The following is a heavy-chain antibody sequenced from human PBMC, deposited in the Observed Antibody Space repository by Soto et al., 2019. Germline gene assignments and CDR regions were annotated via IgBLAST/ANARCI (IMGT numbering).Heavy chain of an antibody. CDR1: GFTFSSYG. D-gene: IGHD3-22*01. J-gene: IGHJ5*02. CDR3: AKTFGDSNGYFVNWLDP. CDR2: ISYDGNDK. V-gene: IGHV3-30*18. Sequence: GGSLRLSCAASGFTFSSYGMHWVRQAPGKGLEWVAVISYDGNDKQYADSVKGRFTISRDNSKNTLYLEMNSLRAEDTAVYYCAKTFGDSNGYFVNWLDPWGQGALVTVSS.